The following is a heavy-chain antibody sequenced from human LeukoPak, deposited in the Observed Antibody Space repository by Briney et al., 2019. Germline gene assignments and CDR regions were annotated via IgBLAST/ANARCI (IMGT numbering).Heavy chain of an antibody. D-gene: IGHD2-21*02. CDR2: ISGGGGTT. Sequence: GGSLRLSCAASGFTFRSYAMSWVRQAPGKGLEWVSGISGGGGTTYYADSVKGRFTISRDNSKNTLYLQMNSLRAEDTAVYYCAKYGSYFYYRDYWGQGTLVTVSS. J-gene: IGHJ4*02. CDR1: GFTFRSYA. CDR3: AKYGSYFYYRDY. V-gene: IGHV3-23*01.